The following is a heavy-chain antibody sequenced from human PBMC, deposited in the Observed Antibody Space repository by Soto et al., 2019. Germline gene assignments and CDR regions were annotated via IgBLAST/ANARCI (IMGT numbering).Heavy chain of an antibody. CDR2: MNPNSANT. J-gene: IGHJ6*02. Sequence: QVQLVQSGAEVKKPGASVKVSCKASGYTFTSYDINWVRQATGQGLEWMGWMNPNSANTGYAQKFQGRVTMTRNTSXSXXYMELSSLRSEDTAVYYCARAPFLYSSSWYVGMDVWGQGTTVTVSS. D-gene: IGHD6-13*01. V-gene: IGHV1-8*01. CDR3: ARAPFLYSSSWYVGMDV. CDR1: GYTFTSYD.